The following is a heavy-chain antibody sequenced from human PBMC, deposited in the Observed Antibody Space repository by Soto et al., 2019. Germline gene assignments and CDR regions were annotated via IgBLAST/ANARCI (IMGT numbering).Heavy chain of an antibody. Sequence: QVTLKESGPVLVKPTETLTLTCTVSGFSLSNSKLGVSWIRQPPGEALEWLAHIFWNDEKSCKISLKYRLTNSKHTSKSQVVLTMTNMEPEDTATYYCARISSDDQWGTVDSWGQGTLVTVSS. CDR2: IFWNDEK. D-gene: IGHD3-16*01. CDR3: ARISSDDQWGTVDS. J-gene: IGHJ4*02. V-gene: IGHV2-26*01. CDR1: GFSLSNSKLG.